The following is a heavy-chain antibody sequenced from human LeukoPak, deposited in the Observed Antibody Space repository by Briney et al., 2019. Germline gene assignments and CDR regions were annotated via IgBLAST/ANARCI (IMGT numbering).Heavy chain of an antibody. V-gene: IGHV3-30-3*01. CDR3: ARVPQWAVTHFDY. CDR1: GFTFSSYA. Sequence: GGSLRLSCAASGFTFSSYAMHWVRQAPGKGLEWVAVISYDGSNKYYADSVKGRFTISRDNSKNTLYLQMNSLRAEDTAVYYCARVPQWAVTHFDYWGQGTLVTVSS. CDR2: ISYDGSNK. J-gene: IGHJ4*02. D-gene: IGHD4-17*01.